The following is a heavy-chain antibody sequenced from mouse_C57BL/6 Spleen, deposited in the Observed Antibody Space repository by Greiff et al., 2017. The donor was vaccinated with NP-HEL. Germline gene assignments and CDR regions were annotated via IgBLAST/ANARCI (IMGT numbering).Heavy chain of an antibody. V-gene: IGHV5-4*01. Sequence: EVMLVESGGGLVKPGGSLKLSCAASGFTFSSYVMSWVRQTPEKSLEWVATISDGGSYTYYPDNVKGRFTISRDNAKNNLYLQMSHLKSEDTAMYYCARDDTTVVADYWGQGTTLTVSS. J-gene: IGHJ2*01. CDR1: GFTFSSYV. CDR2: ISDGGSYT. CDR3: ARDDTTVVADY. D-gene: IGHD1-1*01.